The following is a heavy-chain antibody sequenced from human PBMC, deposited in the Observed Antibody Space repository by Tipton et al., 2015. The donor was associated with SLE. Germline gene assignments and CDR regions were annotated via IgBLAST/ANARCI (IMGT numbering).Heavy chain of an antibody. D-gene: IGHD2-15*01. CDR1: GGSFSGYY. CDR2: IYYSGNT. J-gene: IGHJ5*02. V-gene: IGHV4-39*01. CDR3: ARHLTDNTGWYLASFDP. Sequence: TLSLTCAVYGGSFSGYYWGWIRQPPGKGLEWIGSIYYSGNTYYNPSLKSRVTISVDTSKSQFSLNMSSVTAAETTMYYCARHLTDNTGWYLASFDPWGQGTLVTVSS.